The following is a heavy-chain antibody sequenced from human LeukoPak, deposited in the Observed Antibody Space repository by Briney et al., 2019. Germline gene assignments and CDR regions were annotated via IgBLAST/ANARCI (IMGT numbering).Heavy chain of an antibody. J-gene: IGHJ4*02. V-gene: IGHV4-34*01. CDR3: ARGDAMVTSSLDY. Sequence: SETLSLTCAVYGGSFSGYYWSWIRQPPGKGLEWLREINHSGSTNYNPSLKSRVTISVDTSKNQFSLKLSSVTAADTAVYYCARGDAMVTSSLDYWGQGTLVTVSS. D-gene: IGHD5-18*01. CDR1: GGSFSGYY. CDR2: INHSGST.